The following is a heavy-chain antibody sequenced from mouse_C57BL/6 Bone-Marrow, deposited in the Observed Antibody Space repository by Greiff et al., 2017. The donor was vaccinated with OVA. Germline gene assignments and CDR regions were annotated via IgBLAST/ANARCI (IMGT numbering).Heavy chain of an antibody. J-gene: IGHJ1*03. V-gene: IGHV1-81*01. CDR3: ARRWGFPWYFDV. CDR2: IYPRSGNT. CDR1: GYTFTSYG. Sequence: QVQLQQSGAELARPGASVKLSCKASGYTFTSYGISWVKQRTGQGLEWIGEIYPRSGNTYYNEKFKGKATLTADKSSSTAYMELRSLTSEDSAVYFCARRWGFPWYFDVWGTGTTVTVSS. D-gene: IGHD1-1*02.